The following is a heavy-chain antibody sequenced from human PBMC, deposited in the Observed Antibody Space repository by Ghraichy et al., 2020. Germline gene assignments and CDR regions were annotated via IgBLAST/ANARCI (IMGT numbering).Heavy chain of an antibody. CDR3: ARQYNWNSPFDY. D-gene: IGHD1-7*01. Sequence: SETLSLTCTVSGGSISSSSYYWGWIRQPPGKGLEWIGSMYYSGSTYYNPPLKSRVTMSVDTSKNQFSLKLSSVTAADTAVYYCARQYNWNSPFDYWGQGTLVTVSS. CDR2: MYYSGST. V-gene: IGHV4-39*01. J-gene: IGHJ4*02. CDR1: GGSISSSSYY.